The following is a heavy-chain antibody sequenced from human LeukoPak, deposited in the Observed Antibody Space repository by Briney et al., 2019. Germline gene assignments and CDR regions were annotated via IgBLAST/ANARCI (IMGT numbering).Heavy chain of an antibody. V-gene: IGHV3-7*01. J-gene: IGHJ4*02. Sequence: PGGSLRLSCVASGFTFRTSTMHWVRQAPGKGLEWVANIKQDGSEKYYVDSVKGRFTISRDNAKNSLYLQMNSLRAEDTAVYYCARDWLGRYYDFWSGTNLNWGQGTLVTVSS. CDR2: IKQDGSEK. CDR3: ARDWLGRYYDFWSGTNLN. D-gene: IGHD3-3*01. CDR1: GFTFRTST.